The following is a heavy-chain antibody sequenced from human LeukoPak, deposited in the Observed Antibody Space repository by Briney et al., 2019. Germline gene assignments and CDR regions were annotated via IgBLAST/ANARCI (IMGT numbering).Heavy chain of an antibody. V-gene: IGHV3-23*01. CDR3: AKDLSPYGGNSVTDY. CDR1: GFTFTSYS. J-gene: IGHJ4*02. D-gene: IGHD4-23*01. CDR2: ISGSGGST. Sequence: GGSLRLSCAASGFTFTSYSMNWVRQAPGKGLEWVSAISGSGGSTYYADSVKGRFTISRDNSKNTLHLQMNSLRAEDTAVYYCAKDLSPYGGNSVTDYWGQGTLVTVSS.